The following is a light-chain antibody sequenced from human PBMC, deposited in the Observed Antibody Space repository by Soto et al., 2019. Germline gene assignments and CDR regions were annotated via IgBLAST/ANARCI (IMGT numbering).Light chain of an antibody. CDR3: QQYTNSRWT. CDR1: QTVASNS. J-gene: IGKJ1*01. V-gene: IGKV3-20*01. CDR2: GAS. Sequence: ETVLTQSPGTLSLSPGERVTLSCRASQTVASNSFAWYQQRPGQAPRLLMNGASTRATGVPDRFSGSGSGTDFTLTISRLEPEDFAGYYCQQYTNSRWTFGQGTKVDIK.